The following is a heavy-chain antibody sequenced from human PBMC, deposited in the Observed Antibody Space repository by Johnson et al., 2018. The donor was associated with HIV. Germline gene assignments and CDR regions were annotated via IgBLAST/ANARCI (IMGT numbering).Heavy chain of an antibody. CDR3: TAEAAIHLWLIDAFDI. Sequence: MLLVESGGGLVQPGGSLRLSCAASGFTFTNAWMSWVRQAPGKGLEWVGRIKSETDGGRIDYAAPVKGRFSISRDDSKNMLYLQMNSLKIEDTAVYFCTAEAAIHLWLIDAFDIWGQGTMVTVSS. D-gene: IGHD5-18*01. CDR2: IKSETDGGRI. CDR1: GFTFTNAW. J-gene: IGHJ3*02. V-gene: IGHV3-15*01.